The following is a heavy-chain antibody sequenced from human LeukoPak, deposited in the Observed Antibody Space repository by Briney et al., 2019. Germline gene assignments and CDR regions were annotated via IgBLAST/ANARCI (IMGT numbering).Heavy chain of an antibody. CDR3: ARTRSSGYLTHDY. V-gene: IGHV3-48*01. J-gene: IGHJ4*02. CDR1: GFTFSSYS. D-gene: IGHD3-22*01. CDR2: ITTSGGAK. Sequence: GGSLRLSCAASGFTFSSYSMNWVRQAPGKGLEWISYITTSGGAKNYADSVKGRFTISRDNAENSLYLQMSSLRAEDTAVYYCARTRSSGYLTHDYWGQGTLVTVSS.